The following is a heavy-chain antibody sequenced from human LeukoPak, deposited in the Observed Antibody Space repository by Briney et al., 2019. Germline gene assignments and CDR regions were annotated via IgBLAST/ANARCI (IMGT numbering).Heavy chain of an antibody. J-gene: IGHJ5*02. CDR1: GGSISSYY. Sequence: SETLSLTCTVSGGSISSYYWSWIRQPPGKGLEWIWYIYYSGSTNYNPSLKSRFTISVDTSKNQFSLKLSSVTAADTAVYYCARDFYSSGWYWFDPWGQGTLVTVSS. V-gene: IGHV4-59*01. CDR2: IYYSGST. D-gene: IGHD6-19*01. CDR3: ARDFYSSGWYWFDP.